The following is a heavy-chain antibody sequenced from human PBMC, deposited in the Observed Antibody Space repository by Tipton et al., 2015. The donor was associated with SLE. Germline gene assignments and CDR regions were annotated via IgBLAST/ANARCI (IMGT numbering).Heavy chain of an antibody. V-gene: IGHV1-46*01. CDR3: AREESGGYWDY. CDR1: GGTFSNYA. J-gene: IGHJ4*02. Sequence: QLVQSGAEVKKPGSSVKVSCKASGGTFSNYAISWVRQAPGQGLEWMGIIIPSAGSTNYAQKFQGRVTMTRDTSTSTVYMELSSLTSEDTAVYFCAREESGGYWDYWGQGILVTVSS. CDR2: IIPSAGST. D-gene: IGHD2-15*01.